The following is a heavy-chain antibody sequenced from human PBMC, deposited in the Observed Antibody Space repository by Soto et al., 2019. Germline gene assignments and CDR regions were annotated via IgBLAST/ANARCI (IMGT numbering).Heavy chain of an antibody. CDR1: GFTFSSYA. J-gene: IGHJ4*02. CDR3: AKAGGNYYDSIWGTLYSFDY. D-gene: IGHD3-16*01. CDR2: ISGSGGST. V-gene: IGHV3-23*01. Sequence: EVQLLESGGGLVQPGGSLRLSCAASGFTFSSYAMSWVRQAPGKGLEWVSAISGSGGSTYYADSVKGRFTISRDNSKNTLYLQMNSLRAEDTAVYYCAKAGGNYYDSIWGTLYSFDYWGQGTLVTVSS.